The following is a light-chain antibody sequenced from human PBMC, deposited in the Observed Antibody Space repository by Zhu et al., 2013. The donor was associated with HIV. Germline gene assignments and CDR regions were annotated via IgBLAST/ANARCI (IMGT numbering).Light chain of an antibody. CDR3: SSCRSLINSCV. CDR1: SSDVGAYDY. V-gene: IGLV2-14*03. Sequence: QSALTQPASVSGSPGQSVTISCTGTSSDVGAYDYVSWFQHHPGKAPKLVIFDVSSRPSGVSYRFSASKTGNTASLTISGLQAEDEADYFCSSCRSLINSCVFGTGTKVTV. J-gene: IGLJ1*01. CDR2: DVS.